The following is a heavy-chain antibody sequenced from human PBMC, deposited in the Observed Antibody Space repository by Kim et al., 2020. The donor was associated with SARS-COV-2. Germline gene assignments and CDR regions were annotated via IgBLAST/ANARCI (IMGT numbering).Heavy chain of an antibody. CDR3: AREGRGGGITAMVTYFDY. D-gene: IGHD5-18*01. V-gene: IGHV3-53*01. Sequence: GGSLRLSCAASGFTVSSNYMSWVRQAPGKGLEWVSVIYSGGSTYYADSVKGRFTISRDNSKNTLYLQMNSLRAEDTAVYYCAREGRGGGITAMVTYFDYWGQGTLVTVSS. CDR1: GFTVSSNY. J-gene: IGHJ4*02. CDR2: IYSGGST.